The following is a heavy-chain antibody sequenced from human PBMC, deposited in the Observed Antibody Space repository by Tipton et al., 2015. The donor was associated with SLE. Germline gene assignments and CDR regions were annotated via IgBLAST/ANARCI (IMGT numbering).Heavy chain of an antibody. D-gene: IGHD3-16*01. CDR1: GGSISSYY. V-gene: IGHV4-59*01. CDR2: IYYSGST. J-gene: IGHJ4*02. Sequence: TLSLTCTVSGGSISSYYWSWIREPPGKGLEWIGYIYYSGSTNYNPSLKSRVTMSVDTSQNQFSLRLTSVTAADTAVHYCARSRGSSNFDPPGYWGQGTLATVSS. CDR3: ARSRGSSNFDPPGY.